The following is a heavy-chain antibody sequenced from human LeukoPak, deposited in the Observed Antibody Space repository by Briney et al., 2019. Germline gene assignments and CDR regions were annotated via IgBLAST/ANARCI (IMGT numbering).Heavy chain of an antibody. V-gene: IGHV4-4*07. J-gene: IGHJ4*02. Sequence: PSETLSLTCTVSGDSITSFSWDWIRQTAGKGLEWLGEVLSGGNTDYNPSLKSRVAMSVDTSKNQISLKLSSVTAADTAVYFCVRGTYFYDVSGYFAYWGRGIQVTVSS. CDR3: VRGTYFYDVSGYFAY. D-gene: IGHD1-26*01. CDR2: VLSGGNT. CDR1: GDSITSFS.